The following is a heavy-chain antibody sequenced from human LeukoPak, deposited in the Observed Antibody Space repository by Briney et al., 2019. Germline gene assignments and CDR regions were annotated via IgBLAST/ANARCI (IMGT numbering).Heavy chain of an antibody. CDR1: GFPFTETW. Sequence: GGSLRLSCATSGFPFTETWMHWVRQGPGKGLVWVSRIYSDGSRTTYADSVRGRFTISGDNAKNTLYLQMNSLRAEDTTMYYCARSGRGGAFDIWGQGTMVTVSS. CDR2: IYSDGSRT. J-gene: IGHJ3*02. V-gene: IGHV3-74*01. D-gene: IGHD1-26*01. CDR3: ARSGRGGAFDI.